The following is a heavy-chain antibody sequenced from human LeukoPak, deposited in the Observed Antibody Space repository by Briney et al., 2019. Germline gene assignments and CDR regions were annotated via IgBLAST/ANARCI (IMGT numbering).Heavy chain of an antibody. D-gene: IGHD6-13*01. J-gene: IGHJ5*02. CDR1: GFTFSSYA. CDR3: AKGTLAAAGTRNWFDP. V-gene: IGHV3-23*01. CDR2: LSGSGGST. Sequence: QPGGSLRLSCAASGFTFSSYAMSWVRQAPGQGLEWVSALSGSGGSTYYADSVKGRFPISRDNSKITLYLQMNSLRAEDTAVYYCAKGTLAAAGTRNWFDPWGQGTLVTVSS.